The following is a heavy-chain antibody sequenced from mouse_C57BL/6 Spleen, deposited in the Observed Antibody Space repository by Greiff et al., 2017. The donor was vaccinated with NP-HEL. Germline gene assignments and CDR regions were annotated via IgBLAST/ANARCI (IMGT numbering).Heavy chain of an antibody. CDR3: ARKGFITTVDPFDY. D-gene: IGHD1-1*01. CDR1: GYTFTSYW. V-gene: IGHV1-64*01. CDR2: IHPNSGST. Sequence: VQLQQPGAELVKPGASVKLSCKASGYTFTSYWMHWVKQRPGQGLEWIGMIHPNSGSTNYNEKFKSKATLTVDKSSSTAYMQLSSLTSEDSAVYYCARKGFITTVDPFDYWGQGTTLSVSS. J-gene: IGHJ2*01.